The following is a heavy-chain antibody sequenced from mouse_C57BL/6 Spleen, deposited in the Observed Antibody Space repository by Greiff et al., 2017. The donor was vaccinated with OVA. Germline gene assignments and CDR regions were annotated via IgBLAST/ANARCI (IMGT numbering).Heavy chain of an antibody. J-gene: IGHJ3*01. CDR2: IFPGSGST. CDR3: ARRGDGGFAY. D-gene: IGHD3-3*01. V-gene: IGHV1-75*01. CDR1: GYTFTDYY. Sequence: VQLQQSGPELVKPGASVKISCKASGYTFTDYYINWVKQRPGQGLEWIGWIFPGSGSTYYNEKFKGKATLTVDKSSSTASMLLSSLTSEDSAVYFCARRGDGGFAYWGQGTLVTVSA.